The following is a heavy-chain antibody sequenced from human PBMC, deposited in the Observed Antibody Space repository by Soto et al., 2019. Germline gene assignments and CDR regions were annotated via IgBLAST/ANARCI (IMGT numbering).Heavy chain of an antibody. Sequence: QITLKESGPTLVKPTQTLTLTCSVSGFSLNTGGLGVGWIRQPPGKALEWLALIYWDDDKRYSPTLRNRLSIRHDTSNNVVXXXTXXTAPVDTATYYCIHSRCGGDCLRSYSSPYYYGLDVWGQGTTVTVSS. D-gene: IGHD2-21*02. CDR3: IHSRCGGDCLRSYSSPYYYGLDV. CDR2: IYWDDDK. V-gene: IGHV2-5*02. J-gene: IGHJ6*02. CDR1: GFSLNTGGLG.